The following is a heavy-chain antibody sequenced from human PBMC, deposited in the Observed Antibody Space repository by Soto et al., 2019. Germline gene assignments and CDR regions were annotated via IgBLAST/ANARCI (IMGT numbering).Heavy chain of an antibody. CDR3: ASYHLNSYYYGMDV. Sequence: QVQLVQSGAEVKKPGASVKISCKASGYTFTSYGISWVRQAPGQGLEWMGWISAYNGNTNYAQKLQGRVTMTTDTSTSTAYMELRSLRSDYTAVYYCASYHLNSYYYGMDVWGQGTTVTVSS. CDR1: GYTFTSYG. CDR2: ISAYNGNT. J-gene: IGHJ6*02. V-gene: IGHV1-18*01.